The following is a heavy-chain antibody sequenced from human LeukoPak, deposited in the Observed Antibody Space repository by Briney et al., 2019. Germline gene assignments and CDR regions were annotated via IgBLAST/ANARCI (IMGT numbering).Heavy chain of an antibody. J-gene: IGHJ6*02. CDR2: INQDGSEK. D-gene: IGHD3-10*02. V-gene: IGHV3-7*05. CDR3: ARDLHYYVAMDV. Sequence: GGSLRLSCAASGFTFSAYWMGWVRQAPGKGLEWVANINQDGSEKYYVASVKGRFTISRDNAKNSLYLQINSLSAEDTAVYYCARDLHYYVAMDVWGRGTTVSVSS. CDR1: GFTFSAYW.